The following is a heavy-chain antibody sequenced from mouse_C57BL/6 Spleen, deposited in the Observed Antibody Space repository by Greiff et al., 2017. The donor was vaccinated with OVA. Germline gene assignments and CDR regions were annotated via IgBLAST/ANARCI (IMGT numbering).Heavy chain of an antibody. CDR3: TTPWITTVVADAMDY. D-gene: IGHD1-1*01. CDR1: GFNIKDDS. CDR2: IDPENGDT. Sequence: VQLQQSGAELVRPGASVKLSCTASGFNIKDDSMHWVKQRPEQGLEWIGWIDPENGDTKYASKFQGKATITADTSSNTAYLQLSSLTSEDTAVYYCTTPWITTVVADAMDYWGQGTSVTVSS. J-gene: IGHJ4*01. V-gene: IGHV14-4*01.